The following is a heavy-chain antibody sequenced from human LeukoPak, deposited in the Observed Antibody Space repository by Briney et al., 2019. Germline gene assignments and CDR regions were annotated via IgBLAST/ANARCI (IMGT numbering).Heavy chain of an antibody. CDR2: ISGSGGST. J-gene: IGHJ5*02. CDR1: GFTFSSYA. CDR3: AKDLTDYDFWSGYTTLYNWFDP. D-gene: IGHD3-3*01. Sequence: PGGSLRLSCAASGFTFSSYAMSWVRQAPGKGLEWVSAISGSGGSTYYADSVKGRFTISRDNSKNTLYLQMNSLRAEDTAVCYCAKDLTDYDFWSGYTTLYNWFDPWGQGTLVTVSS. V-gene: IGHV3-23*01.